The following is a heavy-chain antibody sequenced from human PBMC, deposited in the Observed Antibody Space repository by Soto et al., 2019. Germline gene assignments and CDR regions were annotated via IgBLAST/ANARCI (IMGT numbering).Heavy chain of an antibody. CDR1: GGAINSYY. CDR2: IYSSGST. V-gene: IGHV4-4*07. D-gene: IGHD3-3*01. J-gene: IGHJ5*02. Sequence: PSETLSLTCTVSGGAINSYYWTWIRQPAGKGLEWIGRIYSSGSTKYNPSLQSRVTMSLDTSKNQFSLRLTSVTAADTAVYYCARGQRFSHWFDTCGQGNLVTVSS. CDR3: ARGQRFSHWFDT.